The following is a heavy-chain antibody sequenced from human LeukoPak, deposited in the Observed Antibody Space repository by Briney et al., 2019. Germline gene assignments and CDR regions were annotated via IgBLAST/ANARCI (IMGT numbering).Heavy chain of an antibody. CDR3: AREGDGYNSPIDY. D-gene: IGHD5-24*01. CDR1: GFTFSSYV. J-gene: IGHJ4*02. Sequence: PGGSLRLSCAASGFTFSSYVMSWVRQAPGKGLEWVSAIGGSGGGTYYADSVKGRFTISRDNAKNSLFLQMNSLRAEDTAVYYCAREGDGYNSPIDYWGQGTLVTVSS. V-gene: IGHV3-23*01. CDR2: IGGSGGGT.